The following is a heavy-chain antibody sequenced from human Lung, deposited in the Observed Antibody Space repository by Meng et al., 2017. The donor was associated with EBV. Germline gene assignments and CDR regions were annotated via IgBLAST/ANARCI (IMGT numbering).Heavy chain of an antibody. J-gene: IGHJ4*02. CDR3: ARESFNSGWYSDY. Sequence: AHAQESGPGLGKSSETLSLTRSVSGDSISDYFWNWIRQPAGKGLEWIGRIYSSGITNYNPSLQSRVTMSVDTSKNQFSLKLYSVTAADTAVYYCARESFNSGWYSDYWGQGTLVTVSS. CDR1: GDSISDYF. V-gene: IGHV4-4*07. CDR2: IYSSGIT. D-gene: IGHD6-19*01.